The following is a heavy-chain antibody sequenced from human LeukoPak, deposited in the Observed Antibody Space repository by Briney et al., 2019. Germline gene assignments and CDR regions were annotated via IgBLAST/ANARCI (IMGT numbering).Heavy chain of an antibody. J-gene: IGHJ4*02. V-gene: IGHV5-51*01. CDR3: ARHIAVAVTNSFLDY. CDR1: GYSFTNYW. CDR2: INPGDSAT. D-gene: IGHD6-19*01. Sequence: GESLKISCKGSGYSFTNYWIGWVRQMPGKGLELMGIINPGDSATRYSPSFQGQVTISADKSISTAYLQWSSLKASDTAMYYCARHIAVAVTNSFLDYWGQGTLVTASS.